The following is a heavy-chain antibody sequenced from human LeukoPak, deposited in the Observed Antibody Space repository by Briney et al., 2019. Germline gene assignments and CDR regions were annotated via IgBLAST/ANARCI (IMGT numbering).Heavy chain of an antibody. Sequence: SETLSLTCTVSGGSISSYYWSWIRQSPGKGLEWIGYIQYSESINHNPSLKSRVTISVDTSKNQFSLKLSSVTAADTAVYYCARGHYDSSGYFYNAFDIWGQGTMVTVSS. J-gene: IGHJ3*02. D-gene: IGHD3-22*01. V-gene: IGHV4-59*01. CDR1: GGSISSYY. CDR2: IQYSESI. CDR3: ARGHYDSSGYFYNAFDI.